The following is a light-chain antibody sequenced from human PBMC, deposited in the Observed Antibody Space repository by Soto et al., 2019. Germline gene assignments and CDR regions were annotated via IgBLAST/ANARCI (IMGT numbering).Light chain of an antibody. V-gene: IGKV1-5*01. CDR2: DAS. Sequence: DIQRTQSPSTLSAALGDGVTITCRASQSISRWLAWYQQKPGKAPKLLIYDASTLESGVPSRFSGRGSGTEFTLTISSLQPDDFVTYYCQQYNSYWTFGQGTKVDIK. CDR1: QSISRW. J-gene: IGKJ1*01. CDR3: QQYNSYWT.